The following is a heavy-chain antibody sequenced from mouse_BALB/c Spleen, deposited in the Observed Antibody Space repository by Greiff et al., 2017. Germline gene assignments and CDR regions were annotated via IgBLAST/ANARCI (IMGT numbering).Heavy chain of an antibody. Sequence: GGGLVQPKGSLKLSCAASGFTFNTYAMNWVRQAPGKGLEWVARIRSKSNNYATYYADSVKDRFTISRDDSQSMLYLQMNNLKTKDTAMYYCVSLYGNYPYYYAMDYWGQGTSVTVSS. CDR3: VSLYGNYPYYYAMDY. CDR1: GFTFNTYA. V-gene: IGHV10-1*02. J-gene: IGHJ4*01. D-gene: IGHD2-1*01. CDR2: IRSKSNNYAT.